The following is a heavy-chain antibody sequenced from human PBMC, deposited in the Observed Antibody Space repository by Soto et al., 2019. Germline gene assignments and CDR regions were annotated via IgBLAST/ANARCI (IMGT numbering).Heavy chain of an antibody. CDR1: GYTFTHYY. CDR3: ATSVNSAVVFAY. V-gene: IGHV1-46*01. CDR2: INPNGGIT. D-gene: IGHD5-18*01. Sequence: ASVKVSCKASGYTFTHYYIHWVRQAPGQGLEWMGIINPNGGITTYAQKFRAGFSMTRDTSTSTVYLELSSLRSEDSAVYYCATSVNSAVVFAYWIQGTLVSV. J-gene: IGHJ4*02.